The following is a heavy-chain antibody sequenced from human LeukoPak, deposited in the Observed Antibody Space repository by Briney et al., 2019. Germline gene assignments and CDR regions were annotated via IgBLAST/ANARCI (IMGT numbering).Heavy chain of an antibody. CDR3: ARETVLRFLEWLPSEWFDP. CDR1: GDSVSSNSAA. Sequence: SQTLSLTCAISGDSVSSNSAAWNWIRQSPSRGLEWLGRTYYRSKWYNDYAVSVKSRITINPDTSKNQFSLQLNSVTPEDTAVYYCARETVLRFLEWLPSEWFDPWGQGTLVTVSS. V-gene: IGHV6-1*01. J-gene: IGHJ5*02. CDR2: TYYRSKWYN. D-gene: IGHD3-3*01.